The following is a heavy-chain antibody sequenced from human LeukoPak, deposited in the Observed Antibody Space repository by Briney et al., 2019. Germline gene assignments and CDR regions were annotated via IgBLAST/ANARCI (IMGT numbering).Heavy chain of an antibody. D-gene: IGHD3-3*01. J-gene: IGHJ6*02. V-gene: IGHV4-61*02. CDR1: GGSISSGSYY. CDR2: IYTSGST. CDR3: ARDLTLWSGSRYYYGMDV. Sequence: SETLSLTCTISGGSISSGSYYWRWIRQPAGKGLEWIGRIYTSGSTNYNPSLKSRITISVDTSKNQFSLKLSSVTAADTAVYYCARDLTLWSGSRYYYGMDVWGQGTTVTVSS.